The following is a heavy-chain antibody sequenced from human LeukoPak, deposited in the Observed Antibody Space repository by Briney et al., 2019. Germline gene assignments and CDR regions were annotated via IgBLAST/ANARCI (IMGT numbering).Heavy chain of an antibody. D-gene: IGHD3-22*01. J-gene: IGHJ4*02. Sequence: ASVKVSCKASGYTFTSYGISWVRQAPGQGLEWMGWISAYNGDTNYAQKLQGRVTMTTDTSTSTAYMELRSLRSDDTAVYYCARVAGSYYDSSGYYLDWGQGTLVSASS. CDR1: GYTFTSYG. CDR3: ARVAGSYYDSSGYYLD. CDR2: ISAYNGDT. V-gene: IGHV1-18*01.